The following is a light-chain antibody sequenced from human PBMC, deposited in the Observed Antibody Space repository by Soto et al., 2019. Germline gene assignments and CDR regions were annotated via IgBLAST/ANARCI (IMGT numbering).Light chain of an antibody. CDR3: QQANSFSLT. V-gene: IGKV1-12*01. CDR2: AAS. J-gene: IGKJ4*01. CDR1: QAISTW. Sequence: DIQMTQSPSSVSASVGDRVTITCRASQAISTWLAWYQQKPGEAPKLLIYAASSLQSGVPSRFSGSGSGTEFTLTISSLQPEDFATYYCQQANSFSLTFGGGPKVESK.